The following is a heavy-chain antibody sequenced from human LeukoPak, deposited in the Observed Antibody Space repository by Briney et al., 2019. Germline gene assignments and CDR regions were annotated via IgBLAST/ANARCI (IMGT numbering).Heavy chain of an antibody. D-gene: IGHD1-26*01. CDR2: IRYDGSNK. V-gene: IGHV3-30*02. Sequence: GSLRLSCAASGFTFSSYWMSWVRQAPGKGLEWVAFIRYDGSNKYYADSVKGRFTISRDNSKNTLYLQMNSLRAEDTAVYYCAKLLSDEDAFDIWGQGTMVTVSS. CDR3: AKLLSDEDAFDI. CDR1: GFTFSSYW. J-gene: IGHJ3*02.